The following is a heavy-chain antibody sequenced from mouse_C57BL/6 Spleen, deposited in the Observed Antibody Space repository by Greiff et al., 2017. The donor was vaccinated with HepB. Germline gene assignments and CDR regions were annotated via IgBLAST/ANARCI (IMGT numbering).Heavy chain of an antibody. V-gene: IGHV1-55*01. CDR3: AREEGLLRLARYFDV. CDR2: IYPGSGST. Sequence: QVQLQQPGAELVKPGASVKMSCKASGYTFTSYWITWVKQRPGQGLEWIGDIYPGSGSTNYNEKFKSKATLTVDTSSSTAYMQLSSLTSEDSAVYYCAREEGLLRLARYFDVWGTGTTVTVSS. CDR1: GYTFTSYW. D-gene: IGHD1-1*01. J-gene: IGHJ1*03.